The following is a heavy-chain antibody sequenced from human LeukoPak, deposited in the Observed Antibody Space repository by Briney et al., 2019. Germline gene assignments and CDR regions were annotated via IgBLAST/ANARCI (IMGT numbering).Heavy chain of an antibody. J-gene: IGHJ4*02. CDR1: GFTFSSYA. D-gene: IGHD3-9*01. V-gene: IGHV3-30*02. CDR3: ATQGNYDILTGIAN. Sequence: HAGGSLRLSCAASGFTFSSYAMHWVRQAPGKGLEWVAFIRYDGSNKYYADSVKGRFTISRDNSKNTLYLQMNSLRAEDTAVYYCATQGNYDILTGIANWGQGTLVTVSS. CDR2: IRYDGSNK.